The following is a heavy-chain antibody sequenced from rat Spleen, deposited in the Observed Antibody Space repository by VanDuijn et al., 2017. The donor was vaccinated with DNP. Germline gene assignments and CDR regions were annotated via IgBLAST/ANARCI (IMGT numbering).Heavy chain of an antibody. V-gene: IGHV2S12*01. CDR3: ARDPYNSGRFAY. CDR2: ISSGGNT. J-gene: IGHJ3*01. D-gene: IGHD4-3*01. CDR1: GFSLTSYG. Sequence: QVQLKESGPGLVQPSQTLSLTCTVSGFSLTSYGVTWVRQPPGKGLEWIAAISSGGNTYYNSALKSRLNISRDTSKSQVFLKVNSLQTDDTAIYFCARDPYNSGRFAYWGQGTLVTVSS.